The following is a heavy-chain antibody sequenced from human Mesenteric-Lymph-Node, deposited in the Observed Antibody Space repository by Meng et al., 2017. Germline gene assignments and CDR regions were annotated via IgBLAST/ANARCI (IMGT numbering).Heavy chain of an antibody. CDR2: ISRDSVTT. CDR3: ATRSMAGSFEY. J-gene: IGHJ4*02. CDR1: GFTFSGYA. D-gene: IGHD6-19*01. V-gene: IGHV3-48*03. Sequence: GGSLRLSCAASGFTFSGYAMNWVRQTPGKGLEWLSYISRDSVTTYFADSVKGRFTISRDNAKKSLYLEMNSLGVEDTAVYYCATRSMAGSFEYWGQGTLVTVSS.